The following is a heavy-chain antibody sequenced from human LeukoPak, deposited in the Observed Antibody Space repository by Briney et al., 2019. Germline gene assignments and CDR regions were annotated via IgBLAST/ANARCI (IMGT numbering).Heavy chain of an antibody. CDR3: ARHYYDSRAGPFDY. J-gene: IGHJ4*02. CDR1: GGSISSSGFY. D-gene: IGHD3-22*01. CDR2: IYYSGST. Sequence: SETLSLTCTIFGGSISSSGFYWGWIRQPPGKGLEWIGSIYYSGSTYYNPSLKSRVTISVDTSKNQFSLKLSSVTAADTAVYYCARHYYDSRAGPFDYWGQGTLATVSS. V-gene: IGHV4-39*01.